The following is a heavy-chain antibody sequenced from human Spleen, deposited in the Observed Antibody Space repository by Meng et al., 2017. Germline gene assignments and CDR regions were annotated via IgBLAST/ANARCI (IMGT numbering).Heavy chain of an antibody. D-gene: IGHD3-10*01. CDR3: ARGTPGRSYCDY. V-gene: IGHV1-18*01. Sequence: QVQLVQSGAEVTKPGPTLRVSCKASDYTFTGDGVCWVGQAPGQGLEWMAWLGAHPGDTSHAPKFLGRVTVTADTATATAYMELRSLTFDDTAVYYCARGTPGRSYCDYWGLGTLVTVSS. CDR1: DYTFTGDG. J-gene: IGHJ4*02. CDR2: LGAHPGDT.